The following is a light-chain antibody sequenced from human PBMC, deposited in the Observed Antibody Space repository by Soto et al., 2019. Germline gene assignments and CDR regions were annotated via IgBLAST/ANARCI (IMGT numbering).Light chain of an antibody. CDR1: QYVGTR. J-gene: IGKJ4*01. Sequence: EIVLTQSPATPSLSPGETATLSRRASQYVGTRLAWYQHKPGQAPRLLIFGAPNRATDIPARFSGGGSGTDFTLTISRLEPEDFAVYYCQQFSSYPLTFGGGTKVDI. V-gene: IGKV3-20*01. CDR2: GAP. CDR3: QQFSSYPLT.